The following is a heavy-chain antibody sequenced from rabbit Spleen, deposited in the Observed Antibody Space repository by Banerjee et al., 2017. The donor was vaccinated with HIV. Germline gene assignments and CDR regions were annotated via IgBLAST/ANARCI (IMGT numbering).Heavy chain of an antibody. J-gene: IGHJ3*01. D-gene: IGHD1-1*01. V-gene: IGHV1S40*01. CDR3: ARDLPDIIGWNFGF. Sequence: QSLEESGGDLVKPGASLTLTCTVSGFSFSSSYDMCWVRQAPRKGLEWIACIYTGNGKTYYASWAKGRFTISKTSSTTVFLQMTSLTAADTATYFCARDLPDIIGWNFGFWGPGTLVTVS. CDR1: GFSFSSSYD. CDR2: IYTGNGKT.